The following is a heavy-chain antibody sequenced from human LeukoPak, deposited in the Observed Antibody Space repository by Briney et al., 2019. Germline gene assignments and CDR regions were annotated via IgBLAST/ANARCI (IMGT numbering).Heavy chain of an antibody. CDR3: PRGQDKVVIYSIEPGYYFDS. D-gene: IGHD2-15*01. Sequence: PAGTLRLSCAASGFTFSDYAMHWVRQAPGPGLEWVAAISYDESGKYYADSVKGRFTISRDNPKSPLYLQINRLRAEDTAVYNCPRGQDKVVIYSIEPGYYFDSWGQGALVTVSS. V-gene: IGHV3-30-3*01. J-gene: IGHJ4*02. CDR2: ISYDESGK. CDR1: GFTFSDYA.